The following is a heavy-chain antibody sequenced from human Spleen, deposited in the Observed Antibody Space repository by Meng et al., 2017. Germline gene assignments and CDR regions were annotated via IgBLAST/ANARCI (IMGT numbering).Heavy chain of an antibody. CDR2: IYSGGST. CDR1: GFTVSSNY. Sequence: ESLKISCAASGFTVSSNYMSWVRQAPGKGLEWVSVIYSGGSTYYADSVKGRFTISRDNSKNTLYLQMNSLRAEDTAVYYCARDRTWTGYTDYWGQGTLVTVSS. V-gene: IGHV3-53*05. D-gene: IGHD3/OR15-3a*01. CDR3: ARDRTWTGYTDY. J-gene: IGHJ4*02.